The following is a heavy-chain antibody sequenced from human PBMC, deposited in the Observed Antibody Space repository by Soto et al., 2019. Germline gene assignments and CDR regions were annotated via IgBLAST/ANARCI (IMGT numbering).Heavy chain of an antibody. CDR1: GYTFTTNW. D-gene: IGHD3-16*01. CDR3: ARLASLPHVVADWFDP. V-gene: IGHV5-51*01. CDR2: IYPDDSDT. Sequence: PGESLKISCKASGYTFTTNWIAWVRQMPEKGLEWMGIIYPDDSDTRYSPSFEGQVTISADKSINTAYPQWSSLRASDTATYYCARLASLPHVVADWFDPWGQGTLVTVSS. J-gene: IGHJ5*02.